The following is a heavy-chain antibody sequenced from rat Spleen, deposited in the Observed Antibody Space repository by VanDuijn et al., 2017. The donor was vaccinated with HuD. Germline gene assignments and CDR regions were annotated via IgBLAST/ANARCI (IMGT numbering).Heavy chain of an antibody. CDR1: GFTFNNYW. J-gene: IGHJ2*01. CDR3: TRDAWEPRYFDY. V-gene: IGHV5-31*01. Sequence: EVQLVESGGGLVQPGRSLKLSCVASGFTFNNYWMTWIRQAPGKGLEWVASITNTGGSTYYPDSVKGRFTISRDNAKSTLYLQMNSLRSEDTATYYCTRDAWEPRYFDYWGQGVMVTVSS. D-gene: IGHD5-1*01. CDR2: ITNTGGST.